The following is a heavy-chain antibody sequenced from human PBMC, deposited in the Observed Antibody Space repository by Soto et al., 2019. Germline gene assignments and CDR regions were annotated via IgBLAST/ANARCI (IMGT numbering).Heavy chain of an antibody. CDR1: GGSISSSSYY. V-gene: IGHV4-31*03. J-gene: IGHJ4*02. Sequence: SETLSLTCTVSGGSISSSSYYWGWIRQHPGKGLEWIGYIYYSGSTYYNPSLKSRVTISVDTSKNQFSLKLSSVTAADTAVYYCARVITIFGVVDYWGQGTLVTVSS. D-gene: IGHD3-3*01. CDR2: IYYSGST. CDR3: ARVITIFGVVDY.